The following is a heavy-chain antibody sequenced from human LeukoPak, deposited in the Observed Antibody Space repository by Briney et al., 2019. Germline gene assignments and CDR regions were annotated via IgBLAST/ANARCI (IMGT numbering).Heavy chain of an antibody. D-gene: IGHD2-2*02. V-gene: IGHV4-34*01. CDR3: ARGSARYCSSTSCYRGGSYYYYGMDV. CDR2: INHSGST. J-gene: IGHJ6*02. Sequence: SETLSLTCAVYGGSFGGYYWSWIRQPPGKGLEWIGEINHSGSTNYNPSLKSRVTISVDTSKNQFSLKLSSVTAADTAVYYCARGSARYCSSTSCYRGGSYYYYGMDVWGQGTTVTVSS. CDR1: GGSFGGYY.